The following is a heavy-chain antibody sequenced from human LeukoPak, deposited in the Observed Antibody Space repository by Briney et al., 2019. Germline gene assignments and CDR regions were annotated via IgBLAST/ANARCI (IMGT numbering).Heavy chain of an antibody. CDR2: MSYDGYNN. Sequence: PGRSLRLSCAASGFSFSSYAMHWVRQAPGKGLEWVAVMSYDGYNNYNTDSVKGRFTISRDNSKNTPYLQMNSLRVEDTAVYYCARDVGWNSNYDPSYFDYWGQGTLVTVSS. CDR3: ARDVGWNSNYDPSYFDY. V-gene: IGHV3-30*10. J-gene: IGHJ4*02. CDR1: GFSFSSYA. D-gene: IGHD4-11*01.